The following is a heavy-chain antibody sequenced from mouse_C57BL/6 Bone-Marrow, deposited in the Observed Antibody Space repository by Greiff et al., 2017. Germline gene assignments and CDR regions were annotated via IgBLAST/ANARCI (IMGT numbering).Heavy chain of an antibody. CDR3: ARRRYGPYGDYEGDY. CDR1: GYTFTSYD. J-gene: IGHJ4*01. V-gene: IGHV1-85*01. CDR2: IYPRDGST. D-gene: IGHD2-13*01. Sequence: VQLVESGPELVKPGASVKLSCKASGYTFTSYDINWVKQRPGQGLEWIGWIYPRDGSTKYNEKFKGKATLTVDTSSSTAYMELHSLTSEDSEVLFCARRRYGPYGDYEGDYWGRGTSVTGSS.